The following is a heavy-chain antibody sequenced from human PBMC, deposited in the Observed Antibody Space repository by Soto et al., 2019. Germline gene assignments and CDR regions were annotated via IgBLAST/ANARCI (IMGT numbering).Heavy chain of an antibody. CDR2: ISYTGSA. V-gene: IGHV4-59*08. Sequence: SETLSLTCTVSGGSINYSYWTWIRQPPGKGLEWIGYISYTGSANYNASLKSRLTISIDTSKNQFSLKVGSVTAADTAVYYCASSSLYGMDVWGQGTTVTVSS. CDR3: ASSSLYGMDV. CDR1: GGSINYSY. J-gene: IGHJ6*02.